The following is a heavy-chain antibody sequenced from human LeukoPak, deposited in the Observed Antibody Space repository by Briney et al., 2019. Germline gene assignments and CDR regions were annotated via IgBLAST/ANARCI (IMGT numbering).Heavy chain of an antibody. V-gene: IGHV6-1*01. CDR3: AREDGRYYGSGSFSAFDP. CDR1: GDSVSSNSAA. D-gene: IGHD3-10*01. J-gene: IGHJ5*02. CDR2: TYYRSKWYN. Sequence: SQTLSLTCAISGDSVSSNSAAWNWIRQSPSRGLEWLGRTYYRSKWYNDYAVSVKSRMTINPDTSKNQFSLQLNSVTPEDTAVYYCAREDGRYYGSGSFSAFDPWGQGTLVTVSS.